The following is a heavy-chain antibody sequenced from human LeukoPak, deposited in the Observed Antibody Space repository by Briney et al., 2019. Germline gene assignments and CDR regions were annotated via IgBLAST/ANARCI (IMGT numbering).Heavy chain of an antibody. CDR2: ITTSDGNT. CDR1: GFTFSSYT. V-gene: IGHV3-23*01. J-gene: IGHJ4*02. D-gene: IGHD7-27*01. Sequence: GGSLRLSCAAPGFTFSSYTMSWVRQAPGEGLEWVSTITTSDGNTYYADSVKGRFTVSRDNSKNTLFLQMNSLRAEDTAVYYCAKDGGLWVSAHWGDSWGRGTLVTVSS. CDR3: AKDGGLWVSAHWGDS.